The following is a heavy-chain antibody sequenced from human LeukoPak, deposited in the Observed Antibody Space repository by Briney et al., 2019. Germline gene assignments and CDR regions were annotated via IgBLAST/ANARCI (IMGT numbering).Heavy chain of an antibody. Sequence: PGGSLRLSCAASGFIFSTYGMHWVRQAPGKGLEWVAVVSYDGSDKYYAGSVKGRFTISRDISKNTLYLQMDSLRAEDTAVYYCARDRCGGNCYTFDYWAQGTLVTVSS. D-gene: IGHD2-21*02. V-gene: IGHV3-30*03. CDR1: GFIFSTYG. CDR3: ARDRCGGNCYTFDY. J-gene: IGHJ4*02. CDR2: VSYDGSDK.